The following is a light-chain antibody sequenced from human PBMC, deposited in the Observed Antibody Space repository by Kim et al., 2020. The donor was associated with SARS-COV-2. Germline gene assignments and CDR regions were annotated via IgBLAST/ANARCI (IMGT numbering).Light chain of an antibody. CDR3: QQYDDWPPWT. Sequence: VSPGETATLSCRASQSVSTKVAWYQQKPGHAPRLLIYDASTRATDIPARFSGRGSGTDFTLTISSLQSEDLAVYHCQQYDDWPPWTFGQGTKVEI. CDR1: QSVSTK. CDR2: DAS. J-gene: IGKJ1*01. V-gene: IGKV3-15*01.